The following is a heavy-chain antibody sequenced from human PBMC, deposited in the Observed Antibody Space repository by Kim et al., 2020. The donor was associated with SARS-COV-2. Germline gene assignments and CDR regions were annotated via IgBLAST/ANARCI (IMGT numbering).Heavy chain of an antibody. CDR2: I. V-gene: IGHV3-48*03. CDR3: AREDSSSDGMDG. J-gene: IGHJ6*02. D-gene: IGHD6-6*01. Sequence: IYYAYSVKGRFTISSDHAKHALYLLMTSLRAEDTAVYYWAREDSSSDGMDGWGQGTTVTVSS.